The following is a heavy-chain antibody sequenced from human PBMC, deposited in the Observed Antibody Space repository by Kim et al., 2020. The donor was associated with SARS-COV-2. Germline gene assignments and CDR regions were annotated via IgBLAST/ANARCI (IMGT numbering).Heavy chain of an antibody. D-gene: IGHD3-10*01. CDR2: IDPSDSYT. Sequence: GESLKISCKGSGYSFTSYWISWVRQMPGKGLEWMGRIDPSDSYTNYSPSFQGHVTISADKSISTAYLQWSSLKASDTAMYYCARHGITMVRGVWLGFDPWGQGTLVTVSS. J-gene: IGHJ5*02. CDR3: ARHGITMVRGVWLGFDP. CDR1: GYSFTSYW. V-gene: IGHV5-10-1*01.